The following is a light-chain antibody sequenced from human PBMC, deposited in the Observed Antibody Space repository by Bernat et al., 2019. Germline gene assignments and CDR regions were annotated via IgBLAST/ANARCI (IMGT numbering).Light chain of an antibody. CDR3: QQYCSSPPGYT. V-gene: IGKV3-20*01. Sequence: EIVLTQSPGTLSLSPGERATLSCRASQSVSSSYLAWYQQKPGQAPRPLIYGASSRATGIPDRFSGSGSGTDFTLTISRLEPEDCAVYYCQQYCSSPPGYTFGQGTTLEIK. J-gene: IGKJ2*01. CDR1: QSVSSSY. CDR2: GAS.